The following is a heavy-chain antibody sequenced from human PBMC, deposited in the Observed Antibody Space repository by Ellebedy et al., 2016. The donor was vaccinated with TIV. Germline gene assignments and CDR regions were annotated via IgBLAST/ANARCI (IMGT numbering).Heavy chain of an antibody. V-gene: IGHV3-64*04. CDR1: GFTFSSYA. CDR3: ARSLPRLADDY. D-gene: IGHD4-11*01. Sequence: GESLKISCSASGFTFSSYAMHWVRQAPGKGLEYVSAISSNGGSTYYADSVKGRFTISRDNSKNTLYLQMSSLRAEDTAVYYCARSLPRLADDYWGQGTLVTVSS. CDR2: ISSNGGST. J-gene: IGHJ4*02.